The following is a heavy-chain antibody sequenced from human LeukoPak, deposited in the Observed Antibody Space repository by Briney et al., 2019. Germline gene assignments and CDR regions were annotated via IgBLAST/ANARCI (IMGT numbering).Heavy chain of an antibody. V-gene: IGHV3-7*01. CDR1: GFTFSESW. D-gene: IGHD3-16*01. Sequence: PGGSLRLSCAASGFTFSESWMSWVRQAPGKGLEWVANMNQDGSEKDYVDYVKGRFTISRDNARESLYLQMSSLRAEDTAVYYCATYTHWVAGDVWGHGTTVTVSS. CDR3: ATYTHWVAGDV. CDR2: MNQDGSEK. J-gene: IGHJ6*02.